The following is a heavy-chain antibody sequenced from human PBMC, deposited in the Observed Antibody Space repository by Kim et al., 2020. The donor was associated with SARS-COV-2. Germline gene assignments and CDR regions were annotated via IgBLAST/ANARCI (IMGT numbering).Heavy chain of an antibody. CDR1: GGSFSGYY. V-gene: IGHV4-34*01. CDR3: ARGGWSGDYFDY. Sequence: SETLSLTCAVYGGSFSGYYWSWIRQPPGKGLEWIGEINHSGSTNYNPSLKSRVTISVDTSKNQFSLKLSSVTAADTAVYYCARGGWSGDYFDYWGQGTLVTVSS. CDR2: INHSGST. J-gene: IGHJ4*02. D-gene: IGHD1-26*01.